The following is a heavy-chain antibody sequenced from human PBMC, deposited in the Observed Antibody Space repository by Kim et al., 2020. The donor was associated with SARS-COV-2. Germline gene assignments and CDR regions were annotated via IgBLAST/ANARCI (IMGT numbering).Heavy chain of an antibody. CDR3: ARYAESSVGFDY. V-gene: IGHV7-4-1*02. CDR2: SNSYTGKA. D-gene: IGHD2-2*01. J-gene: IGHJ4*02. CDR1: GYRFNDYG. Sequence: ASVKVSCKTSGYRFNDYGMNWVRQAPGQGLEWMGWSNSYTGKATYAQAFTGRFAFSLDSSSNTAYLEINNLTPADTAIYYCARYAESSVGFDYWGQGTQV.